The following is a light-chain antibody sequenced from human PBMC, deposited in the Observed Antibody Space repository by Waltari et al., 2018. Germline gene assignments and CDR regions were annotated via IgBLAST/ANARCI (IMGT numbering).Light chain of an antibody. CDR1: QSVSSW. Sequence: DIQMTQSPPTLSASVGDRVTITCRASQSVSSWLAWYQQKPGKAPNLLIYRASSLESGVPSRFSGSGSGTEFTLTISSLQPEDFATYYCQQYNTYPRTFGQGTKLEIK. V-gene: IGKV1-5*03. J-gene: IGKJ2*01. CDR3: QQYNTYPRT. CDR2: RAS.